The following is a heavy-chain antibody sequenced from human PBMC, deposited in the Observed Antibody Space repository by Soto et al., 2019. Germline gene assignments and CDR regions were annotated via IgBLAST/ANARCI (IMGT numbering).Heavy chain of an antibody. Sequence: QVQLVESGGGVVQPGRSLRLSCAASGFTFSSYGMHWVRQAPGKGLEWVAVISYDGSNKYYADSVKGRFTISRDNSKNTLYLQMNSLRAEDTAVYYCANSYKSPEYYYGMDVWGQGTTVTVSS. CDR1: GFTFSSYG. J-gene: IGHJ6*02. V-gene: IGHV3-30*18. CDR2: ISYDGSNK. CDR3: ANSYKSPEYYYGMDV. D-gene: IGHD1-20*01.